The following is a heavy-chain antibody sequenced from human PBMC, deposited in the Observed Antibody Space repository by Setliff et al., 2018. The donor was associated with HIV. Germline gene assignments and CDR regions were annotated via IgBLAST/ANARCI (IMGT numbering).Heavy chain of an antibody. CDR1: GYTFTNYD. Sequence: RASVKVSCKASGYTFTNYDINWVRQATGQGLEWMGWMNPNSGNTGYAQKFQGRVTMTRNTSISTAYMELSSLRAEDTAVYYCTTDHDSTGYYYVQKTWGQGTLVTVSS. CDR2: MNPNSGNT. CDR3: TTDHDSTGYYYVQKT. J-gene: IGHJ5*02. V-gene: IGHV1-8*02. D-gene: IGHD3-22*01.